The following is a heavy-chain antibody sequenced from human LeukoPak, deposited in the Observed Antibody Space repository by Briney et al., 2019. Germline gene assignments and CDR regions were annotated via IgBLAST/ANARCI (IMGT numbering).Heavy chain of an antibody. CDR2: INPRGTAT. CDR3: ARDTSEGDYAWWFDP. D-gene: IGHD3-16*01. Sequence: ASVKVSCKASGYTFTSYYMHWVRQAPGQGLEWMGLINPRGTATRYAESFQGRLTLTRDLSKSTDYMELSSLRSDDTAVYFCARDTSEGDYAWWFDPWGQGTLVTVAS. J-gene: IGHJ5*02. CDR1: GYTFTSYY. V-gene: IGHV1-46*01.